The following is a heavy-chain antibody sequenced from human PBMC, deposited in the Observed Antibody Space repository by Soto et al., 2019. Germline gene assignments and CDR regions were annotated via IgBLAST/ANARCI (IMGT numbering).Heavy chain of an antibody. CDR1: GGSISSYY. J-gene: IGHJ4*02. CDR3: ARRGGRYAVPHFDY. Sequence: PSETLSLTCTVSGGSISSYYCSWIRQPTGKGLEWIGYVYSGGGTNYSPSFMGRVTISVDTTDNQFSLKLRSVTAADTAVYYCARRGGRYAVPHFDYWGEGTLVTVSA. CDR2: VYSGGGT. D-gene: IGHD3-16*01. V-gene: IGHV4-59*08.